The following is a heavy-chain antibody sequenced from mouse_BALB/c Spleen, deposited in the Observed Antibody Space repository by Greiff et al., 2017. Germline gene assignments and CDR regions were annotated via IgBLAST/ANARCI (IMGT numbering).Heavy chain of an antibody. V-gene: IGHV5-17*02. CDR3: ARRGYGSSYWYFDV. Sequence: DVKLQESGGGLVQPGGSRKLSCAASGFTFSSFGMHWVRQAPEKGLEWVAYISSGSSTIYYADTVKGRFTISRDNPKNTLFLQMTSLRSEDTAMYYCARRGYGSSYWYFDVWGAGTTVTVSS. J-gene: IGHJ1*01. CDR2: ISSGSSTI. D-gene: IGHD1-1*01. CDR1: GFTFSSFG.